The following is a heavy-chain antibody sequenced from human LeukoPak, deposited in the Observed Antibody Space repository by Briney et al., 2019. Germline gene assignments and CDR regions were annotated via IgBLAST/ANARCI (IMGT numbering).Heavy chain of an antibody. CDR3: AKDLWPLEAAPPGYFDY. CDR1: GFTFSSYA. J-gene: IGHJ4*02. D-gene: IGHD6-6*01. Sequence: PGGSLRLSCAASGFTFSSYAMSWVRQAPGKGLEWVSAISGSGGSTYYADSVKGRFTISRDNSKNTLYLQMNSLRAEDTAVYYCAKDLWPLEAAPPGYFDYWGQGTLVTVSS. V-gene: IGHV3-23*01. CDR2: ISGSGGST.